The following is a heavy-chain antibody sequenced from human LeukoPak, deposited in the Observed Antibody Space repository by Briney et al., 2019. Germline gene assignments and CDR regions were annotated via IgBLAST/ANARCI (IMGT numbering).Heavy chain of an antibody. V-gene: IGHV1-2*02. CDR1: GYTFTGYY. CDR2: INPNSGGA. Sequence: ASVKVSCKASGYTFTGYYMHWVRQAPGQGLEWMGWINPNSGGANYAQKFQGRVTMTRDTSISTAYMELSRLRSDDTAVYYCARGMTRIVLMVYAHWGQGTLVTVSS. D-gene: IGHD2-8*01. CDR3: ARGMTRIVLMVYAH. J-gene: IGHJ4*02.